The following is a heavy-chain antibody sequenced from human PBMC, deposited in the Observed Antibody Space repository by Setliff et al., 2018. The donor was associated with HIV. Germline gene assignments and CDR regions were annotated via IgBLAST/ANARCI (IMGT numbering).Heavy chain of an antibody. J-gene: IGHJ4*02. CDR3: ARRIYGNNPYFDY. Sequence: PSETLSLTCTVSGGSISSYYWSWIRQPPGKGLEWIGYIFYSGSTNYNPSLKSRVTISVDASKNQFSLRLSSVTAADTAVYYCARRIYGNNPYFDYWSQGTLVTVSS. D-gene: IGHD4-17*01. V-gene: IGHV4-59*01. CDR1: GGSISSYY. CDR2: IFYSGST.